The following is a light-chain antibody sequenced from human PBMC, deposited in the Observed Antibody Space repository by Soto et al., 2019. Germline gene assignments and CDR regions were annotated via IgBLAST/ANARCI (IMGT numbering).Light chain of an antibody. J-gene: IGKJ1*01. V-gene: IGKV1-39*01. CDR2: GAS. Sequence: DIQMTQSPSSLSASVGDRVSITCRASQTISKYLNWYQQKPGKAPKLLIYGASILQSGVPSRFSGSGSGTGFTLTISSLQPEDFATYYCQQSHSTPRTFGQGTKVDIK. CDR1: QTISKY. CDR3: QQSHSTPRT.